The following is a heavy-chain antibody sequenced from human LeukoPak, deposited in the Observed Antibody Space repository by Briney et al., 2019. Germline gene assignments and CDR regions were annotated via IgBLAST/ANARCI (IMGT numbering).Heavy chain of an antibody. Sequence: KPSETLSLTCTVSGGSISPDYWGWIRQPPGKGLEWIAYVYYTGTANFNPSLKSRFSISVDTSRNQLSLRLTSVTAADTAVYYCARLRRATVATYNYYYLDLWGRGTLVTVSS. J-gene: IGHJ2*01. CDR1: GGSISPDY. CDR3: ARLRRATVATYNYYYLDL. D-gene: IGHD3-10*01. V-gene: IGHV4-59*01. CDR2: VYYTGTA.